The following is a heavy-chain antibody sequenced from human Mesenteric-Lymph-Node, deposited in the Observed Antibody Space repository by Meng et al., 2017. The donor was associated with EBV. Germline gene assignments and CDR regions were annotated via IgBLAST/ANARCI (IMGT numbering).Heavy chain of an antibody. J-gene: IGHJ5*02. D-gene: IGHD4-11*01. CDR2: IYWDDDK. CDR1: GFSLSTSGVA. V-gene: IGHV2-5*02. CDR3: VRKAYHNYVAFDP. Sequence: QITLKESGPTLVKPTQTLTLTCPFSGFSLSTSGVAVGWVRQPPGKALEWLALIYWDDDKRFSPSLKSRLSITKDTSKNEVILTMTDMDPEDTATYYCVRKAYHNYVAFDPWGPGTMVTVSA.